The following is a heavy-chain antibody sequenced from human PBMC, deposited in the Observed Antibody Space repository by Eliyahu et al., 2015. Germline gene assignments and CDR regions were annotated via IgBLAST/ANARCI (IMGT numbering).Heavy chain of an antibody. CDR1: GFXFXNYW. CDR3: ARDLSYYYDSSDY. Sequence: EVQLVESGGGLVQPGGSLRLSCAASGFXFXNYWMSWVRQAPGKGLEWVANIKKDGSEKYYVDSVKGRFTISRDNAKNSLYLQMNSLRAEDTAVYYCARDLSYYYDSSDYWGQGTLVTVSS. J-gene: IGHJ4*02. V-gene: IGHV3-7*01. CDR2: IKKDGSEK. D-gene: IGHD3-22*01.